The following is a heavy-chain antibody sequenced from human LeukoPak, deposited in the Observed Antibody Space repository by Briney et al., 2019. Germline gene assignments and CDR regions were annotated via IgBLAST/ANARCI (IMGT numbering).Heavy chain of an antibody. J-gene: IGHJ6*02. CDR2: INSDGSST. D-gene: IGHD2-2*02. Sequence: PGGSLGLSCAASGFTFSSYWMHWVRQAPGKGLVWVSRINSDGSSTSYADSVKGRFTISRDNAKNTLYLQMNSLRAEDTAVYYCARDRATSCYKYYYYYGMDVWGQGTTVTVSS. CDR1: GFTFSSYW. V-gene: IGHV3-74*01. CDR3: ARDRATSCYKYYYYYGMDV.